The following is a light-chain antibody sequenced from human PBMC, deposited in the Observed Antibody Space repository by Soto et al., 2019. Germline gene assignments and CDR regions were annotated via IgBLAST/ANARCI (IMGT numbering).Light chain of an antibody. Sequence: EIVLTQSPATLSLFPGERATLSCRASQSVSSYLAWYQQKPGQAPRLLIYDASNRATGIPARFSGSGSGTDFNLTISSLEAEDFAVYYCQQRSNWLITFGPGTKVDIK. V-gene: IGKV3-11*01. CDR3: QQRSNWLIT. J-gene: IGKJ3*01. CDR1: QSVSSY. CDR2: DAS.